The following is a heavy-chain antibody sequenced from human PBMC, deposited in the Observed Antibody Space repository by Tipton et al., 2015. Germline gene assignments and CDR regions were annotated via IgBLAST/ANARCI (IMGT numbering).Heavy chain of an antibody. J-gene: IGHJ4*02. CDR1: SDSISKYY. V-gene: IGHV4-59*01. Sequence: TLSLTCSVSSDSISKYYWSWIRQPPGKELEWIGYIQYSGSANYNPSLKSRVTISVDTSKTQFSPKMSSVTASDTAVYYCARARGRHGGLFDSWGQGILVTVSS. CDR2: IQYSGSA. D-gene: IGHD4-23*01. CDR3: ARARGRHGGLFDS.